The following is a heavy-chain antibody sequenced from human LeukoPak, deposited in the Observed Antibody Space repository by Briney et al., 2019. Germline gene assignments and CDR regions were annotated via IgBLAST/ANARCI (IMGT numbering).Heavy chain of an antibody. J-gene: IGHJ3*02. D-gene: IGHD3-16*02. CDR1: GYTFTSYD. V-gene: IGHV1-8*01. CDR2: MNPNSGNT. Sequence: ASVKVSCKASGYTFTSYDINWVRPATGQGLEWMGWMNPNSGNTGYAQKFQGRVTMTRNTSISTAYMELSSLRSEDTAVYYCARGRLPYDYVWGSYRYRQLAFDIWGQGTMVTVSS. CDR3: ARGRLPYDYVWGSYRYRQLAFDI.